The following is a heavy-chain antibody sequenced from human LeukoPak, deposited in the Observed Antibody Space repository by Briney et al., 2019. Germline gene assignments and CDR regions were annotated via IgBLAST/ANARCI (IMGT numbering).Heavy chain of an antibody. CDR3: ARYDSSGYPVLDY. CDR1: GFTFSSYG. Sequence: GGSLRLSCAASGFTFSSYGMSWVRQAPGKGLEWVSAISGSGGSTYYADSVKGRFTISRDNSKNTLYLQMNSLRAEDTAVYYCARYDSSGYPVLDYWGQGTLVTVSS. D-gene: IGHD3-22*01. CDR2: ISGSGGST. V-gene: IGHV3-23*01. J-gene: IGHJ4*02.